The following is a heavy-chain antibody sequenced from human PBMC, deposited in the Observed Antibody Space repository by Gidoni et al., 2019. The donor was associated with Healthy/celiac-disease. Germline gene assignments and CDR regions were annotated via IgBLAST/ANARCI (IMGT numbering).Heavy chain of an antibody. Sequence: QVQLQESGTGLVKPSETLPLTCTVSGGSISSYYWSWIRQPPGKGLEWIGYIYYRGSTTYNPSLKSRVTISVDTSKNQFSLELSSVTAADTAVYYCARVLKRTGYGMDVWGQGTTVTVSS. J-gene: IGHJ6*02. V-gene: IGHV4-59*01. CDR1: GGSISSYY. D-gene: IGHD3-9*01. CDR3: ARVLKRTGYGMDV. CDR2: IYYRGST.